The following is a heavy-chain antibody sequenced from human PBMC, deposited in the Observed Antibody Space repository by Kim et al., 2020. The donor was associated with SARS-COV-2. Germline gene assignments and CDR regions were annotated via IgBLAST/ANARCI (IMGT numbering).Heavy chain of an antibody. CDR1: GFTFDDYV. J-gene: IGHJ6*02. CDR2: ISWDSGSI. D-gene: IGHD1-26*01. V-gene: IGHV3-9*01. Sequence: GGSLRLSCAASGFTFDDYVMHWVRQAPGKGLEWVSGISWDSGSICYADSVKGRFTISRDNAKNSLHLQMNSLRPEDTALYYCAKATFRQEGGRAAHKYYYHGMDVWGQGTTVTVSS. CDR3: AKATFRQEGGRAAHKYYYHGMDV.